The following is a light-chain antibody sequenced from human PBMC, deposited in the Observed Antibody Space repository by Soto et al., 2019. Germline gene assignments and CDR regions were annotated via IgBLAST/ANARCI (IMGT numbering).Light chain of an antibody. V-gene: IGLV2-14*01. CDR3: SSYTSSSKV. CDR1: SSDVGGYNY. CDR2: DVS. Sequence: QSVLTQPASLSGSPGQSITISCTGTSSDVGGYNYVSWYQQHPGKAPKLMIYDVSNRPSGVSNRFPGSKSGNTASLTISGLQAEDEADYYCSSYTSSSKVFGTGTKVTVL. J-gene: IGLJ1*01.